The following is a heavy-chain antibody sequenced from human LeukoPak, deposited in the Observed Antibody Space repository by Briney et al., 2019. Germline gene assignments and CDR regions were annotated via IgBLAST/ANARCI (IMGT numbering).Heavy chain of an antibody. CDR3: AKDLDCSGGTCHKAFDC. V-gene: IGHV3-30*02. Sequence: PGGSLRLSWVASGFTLSTYGMHWVRQAASKWLEWVAFIRYDGSDKFYGDSVKGRFTTSRDNSKNTLYLQMSRLRVEDTAVYYCAKDLDCSGGTCHKAFDCWGQGTLVTVSS. J-gene: IGHJ4*02. D-gene: IGHD2-15*01. CDR1: GFTLSTYG. CDR2: IRYDGSDK.